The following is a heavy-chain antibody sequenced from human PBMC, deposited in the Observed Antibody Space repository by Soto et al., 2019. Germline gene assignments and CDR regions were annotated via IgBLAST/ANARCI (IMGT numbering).Heavy chain of an antibody. CDR3: AKDRCTNGVCYVSFYYGMDV. CDR2: ISYDGSKK. CDR1: GFTFSSYA. Sequence: QVQLVESGGGVVQPGRSLRLSCAASGFTFSSYAMHWVRQAPGKGLEWVAVISYDGSKKYYADSVKGRFTISKDNSKNTLYLQMNNLRAEDTAVYYCAKDRCTNGVCYVSFYYGMDVWGQGTTVTVSS. V-gene: IGHV3-30*04. J-gene: IGHJ6*02. D-gene: IGHD2-8*01.